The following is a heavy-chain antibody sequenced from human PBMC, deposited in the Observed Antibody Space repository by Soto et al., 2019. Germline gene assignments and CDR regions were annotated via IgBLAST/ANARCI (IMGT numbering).Heavy chain of an antibody. J-gene: IGHJ4*02. D-gene: IGHD6-13*01. CDR2: ISAYNGNT. V-gene: IGHV1-18*01. CDR1: GYTFTSYG. Sequence: QVQLVQSGAEVKKPGASVKVSCKASGYTFTSYGITWVRQAPGQGLEWMGWISAYNGNTNYAEKLQGRVTMTTDTSTSIAYMGLRSLRSDDTAVYYCARDAPTIAAQDAYWGQGTLVTVSS. CDR3: ARDAPTIAAQDAY.